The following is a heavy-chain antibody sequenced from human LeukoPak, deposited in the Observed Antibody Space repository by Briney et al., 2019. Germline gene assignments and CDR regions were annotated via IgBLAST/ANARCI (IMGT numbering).Heavy chain of an antibody. D-gene: IGHD3-10*01. CDR2: FDPEDGET. Sequence: GASMKVSCKVSGYTLTELSMHGVRQAPGKGLEGVGGFDPEDGETIYAQKFQGRVTMTEDTSTDTAYMELSSLRSEDTAVYYCATSGMVRGVITDTRDAFDIWGQGTMVTVSS. V-gene: IGHV1-24*01. CDR1: GYTLTELS. J-gene: IGHJ3*02. CDR3: ATSGMVRGVITDTRDAFDI.